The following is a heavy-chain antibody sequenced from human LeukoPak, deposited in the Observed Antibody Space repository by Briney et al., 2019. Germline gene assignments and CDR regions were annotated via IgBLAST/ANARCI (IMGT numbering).Heavy chain of an antibody. J-gene: IGHJ4*02. CDR2: INPNSGGT. D-gene: IGHD2-15*01. Sequence: ALVKVSCKASGYTFTGYYMHWVRQAPGQGLEWMGWINPNSGGTNYAQKFQGRVTMTRDTSISTAYMELSRLRSDDTAVYYCARDCSGGSCYGGADYWGQGTLVTVSS. CDR3: ARDCSGGSCYGGADY. V-gene: IGHV1-2*02. CDR1: GYTFTGYY.